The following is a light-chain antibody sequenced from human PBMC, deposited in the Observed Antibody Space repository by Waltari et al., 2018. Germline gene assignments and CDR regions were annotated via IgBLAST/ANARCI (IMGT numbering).Light chain of an antibody. Sequence: QSALTQPASVSGSPGQSITISCTGTSSDVGGYNYFSWYQHHPGKAPKLMIFDVSNRPLGVSNRFSGSKAGDPASRTISGLQAEDAADYYCSSYISSSTLEVFGGGTRLTVL. CDR1: SSDVGGYNY. CDR3: SSYISSSTLEV. J-gene: IGLJ3*02. V-gene: IGLV2-14*03. CDR2: DVS.